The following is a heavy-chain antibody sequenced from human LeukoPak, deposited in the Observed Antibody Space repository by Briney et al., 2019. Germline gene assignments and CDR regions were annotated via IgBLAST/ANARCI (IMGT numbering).Heavy chain of an antibody. CDR2: ISYDGSNK. CDR3: ATPFDSSTPWDYYYYYGMDV. CDR1: GFTFSSYA. Sequence: GGSLRVSCAASGFTFSSYAKHWVRQAPGKGLEWVAVISYDGSNKYYADSVKGRFTISRNNSKNTLYLQMNSLRAEDTAVYYCATPFDSSTPWDYYYYYGMDVWGQGTTVTVSS. J-gene: IGHJ6*02. V-gene: IGHV3-30-3*01. D-gene: IGHD2-15*01.